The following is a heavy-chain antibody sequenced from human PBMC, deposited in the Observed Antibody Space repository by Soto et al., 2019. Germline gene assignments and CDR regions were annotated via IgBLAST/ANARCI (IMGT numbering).Heavy chain of an antibody. CDR3: AKDYYDSSGYCPHFDY. CDR2: IWYDGSNK. V-gene: IGHV3-33*06. J-gene: IGHJ4*02. CDR1: GFTFSSYG. Sequence: QVQLVESGGGVVQPGRSLRLSCAASGFTFSSYGMHWVRQAPGKGLEWVAVIWYDGSNKYYADSVKGRFTISRDNSKNTLYLQMNSLRAEDTAVYYCAKDYYDSSGYCPHFDYWGQGTLVTVSS. D-gene: IGHD3-22*01.